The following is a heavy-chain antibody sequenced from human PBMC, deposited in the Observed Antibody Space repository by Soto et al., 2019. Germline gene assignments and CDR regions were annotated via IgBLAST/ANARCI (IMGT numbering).Heavy chain of an antibody. Sequence: QVQLQQWGAGLLKPSETLSLTCAVYGGSFSGYYWTWIRQPPGTGLEWIGEINHSGRTNYNPPLKSRDPISVDTSKNQFSLNLTSVTDADTALYYCARDKITGLFDYWGQGTLVTVSS. D-gene: IGHD2-8*02. J-gene: IGHJ4*02. CDR2: INHSGRT. V-gene: IGHV4-34*01. CDR1: GGSFSGYY. CDR3: ARDKITGLFDY.